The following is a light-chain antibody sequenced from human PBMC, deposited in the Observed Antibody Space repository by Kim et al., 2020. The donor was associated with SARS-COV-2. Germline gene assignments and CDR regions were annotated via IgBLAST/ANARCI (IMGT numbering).Light chain of an antibody. CDR3: MQALQTPNT. CDR2: LGS. J-gene: IGKJ5*01. CDR1: QSLLHSDAYNY. Sequence: DIVLTQSPLSLPVTPGEPASISCRSSQSLLHSDAYNYLDWYLQKPGQSPQLLIYLGSNRASGVPDRFSGSGSGTDFTLKISRVEAEDVGVYYCMQALQTPNTFGHGTRLEIK. V-gene: IGKV2-28*01.